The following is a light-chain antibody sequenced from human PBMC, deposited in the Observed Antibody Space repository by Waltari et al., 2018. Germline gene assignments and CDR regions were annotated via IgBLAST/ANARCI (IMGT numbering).Light chain of an antibody. V-gene: IGKV2D-29*02. CDR2: EVF. J-gene: IGKJ4*01. CDR3: MQSMQVPLT. CDR1: QSLLHSDGTTY. Sequence: DIVMTQTPLSLSVTPGQPASISCKSSQSLLHSDGTTYLFWYLQKPGQSPQLLLYEVFNRFSGVPDRFSGSGSGTDFTLTISRVEAEDVGVYYCMQSMQVPLTFGGGTKVEIK.